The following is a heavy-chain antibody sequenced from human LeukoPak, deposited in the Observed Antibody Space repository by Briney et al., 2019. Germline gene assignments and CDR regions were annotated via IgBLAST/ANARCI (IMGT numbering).Heavy chain of an antibody. CDR2: INHTGST. CDR1: GGSFSGYY. J-gene: IGHJ6*02. Sequence: SETLSLTCGVYGGSFSGYYWSWIRQPPGKGLEWIGEINHTGSTNYNPSLKSRVTISVDTSKNQFPLKLSSVTAADTAVYYCAPHRQPYYYYYYGMDVWGQGTTVTVSS. V-gene: IGHV4-34*01. CDR3: APHRQPYYYYYYGMDV. D-gene: IGHD1-14*01.